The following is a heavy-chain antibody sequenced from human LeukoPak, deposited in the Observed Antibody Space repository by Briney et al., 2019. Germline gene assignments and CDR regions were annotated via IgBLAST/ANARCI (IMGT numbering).Heavy chain of an antibody. D-gene: IGHD3-9*01. CDR1: GFTFSAYA. CDR3: AKNGRDDHDKYFFDF. CDR2: ISGSGVGT. J-gene: IGHJ4*02. V-gene: IGHV3-23*01. Sequence: GGSLRLSCTASGFTFSAYAMMWVRQAPGKGPEWVSAISGSGVGTNYADSVKGRFTISRDNSKNTLYLQMNGLSPEDTAVYYCAKNGRDDHDKYFFDFWGRGTLVSVSS.